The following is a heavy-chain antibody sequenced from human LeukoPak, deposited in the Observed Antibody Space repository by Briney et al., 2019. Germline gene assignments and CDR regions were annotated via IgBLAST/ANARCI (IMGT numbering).Heavy chain of an antibody. D-gene: IGHD3-10*01. CDR3: ARFQRYYYGSGSPNYFDY. CDR1: GGSFSGYY. CDR2: INHSGST. V-gene: IGHV4-34*01. Sequence: PSETLSLTCAVYGGSFSGYYWSWIRQPPGKGLEWNGEINHSGSTNYNPSLKSRVTISVDTSKNQFSLKLSSVTAADTAVYYCARFQRYYYGSGSPNYFDYWGQGTLVTVSS. J-gene: IGHJ4*02.